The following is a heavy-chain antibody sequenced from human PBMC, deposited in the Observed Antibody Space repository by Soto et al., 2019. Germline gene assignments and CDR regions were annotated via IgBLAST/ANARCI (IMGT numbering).Heavy chain of an antibody. CDR2: ISGSGVNT. D-gene: IGHD3-10*01. CDR3: AKDFLQDSGQDYYYGMDV. J-gene: IGHJ6*02. Sequence: EVQVLESGGGLVQRGGSLRLSCAASGFIFSNYAMSWVRKAPGKGPEWVSSISGSGVNTFYADSVKGRFTISRDNSKNMLYLRMSSLRAEDTALYYCAKDFLQDSGQDYYYGMDVWGQGTTVTVSS. V-gene: IGHV3-23*01. CDR1: GFIFSNYA.